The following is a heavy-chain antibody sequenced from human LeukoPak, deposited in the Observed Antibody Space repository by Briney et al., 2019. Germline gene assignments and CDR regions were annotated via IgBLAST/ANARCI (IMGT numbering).Heavy chain of an antibody. V-gene: IGHV4-4*07. J-gene: IGHJ3*02. D-gene: IGHD1-26*01. CDR2: IYTSGST. CDR3: ARVGTSNDAFDI. Sequence: KSSQTLSLTCTVSGGSISSYYWSWIRQPAGKGLEWIGRIYTSGSTNYNPSLKSRVTMSVDTSKNQFSLKLSSVTAADTAVYYCARVGTSNDAFDIWGQGTMVTVSS. CDR1: GGSISSYY.